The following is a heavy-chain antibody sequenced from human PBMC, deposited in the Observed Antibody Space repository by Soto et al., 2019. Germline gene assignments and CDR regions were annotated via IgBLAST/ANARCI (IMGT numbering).Heavy chain of an antibody. CDR1: GFTFDDYA. Sequence: SLRLSCAASGFTFDDYAMHWVRQAPGKGLEWVSGISWNSGSIGYADSVKGRFTISRDNAKNSLYLQMNSLRAEDTALYYCAKGGSGSSLDWFDPWGQGTLVT. CDR2: ISWNSGSI. J-gene: IGHJ5*02. V-gene: IGHV3-9*01. D-gene: IGHD1-26*01. CDR3: AKGGSGSSLDWFDP.